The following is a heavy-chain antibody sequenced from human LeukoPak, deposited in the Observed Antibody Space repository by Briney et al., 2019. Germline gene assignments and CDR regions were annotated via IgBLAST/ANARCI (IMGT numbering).Heavy chain of an antibody. D-gene: IGHD2-15*01. CDR2: MNPNSGNT. Sequence: ASVKVSCKASGYTFTSYDINWVRQATGQGLEWMGWMNPNSGNTGYAQKFQGRVTMTRNTSISTAYMELSSLRSEDTAVYYCARDRRKGGILVYCTGGSCKQPFDYWGQGTLVTVSS. J-gene: IGHJ4*02. CDR1: GYTFTSYD. V-gene: IGHV1-8*01. CDR3: ARDRRKGGILVYCTGGSCKQPFDY.